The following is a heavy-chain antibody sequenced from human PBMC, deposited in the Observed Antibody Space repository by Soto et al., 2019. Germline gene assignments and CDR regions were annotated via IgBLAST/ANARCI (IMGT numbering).Heavy chain of an antibody. J-gene: IGHJ5*02. Sequence: PGGSLRLSCAASGFTFDYYVMIWVRQAPGKXLXXVSVINWNGGRTGYEDSVKGRLNISRDNDKNSLYLQMNSMRDEEKELYKCAREGTTYYDFWSGYYDNNWFDHWGQGTLVTVSS. V-gene: IGHV3-20*01. CDR1: GFTFDYYV. CDR2: INWNGGRT. D-gene: IGHD3-3*01. CDR3: AREGTTYYDFWSGYYDNNWFDH.